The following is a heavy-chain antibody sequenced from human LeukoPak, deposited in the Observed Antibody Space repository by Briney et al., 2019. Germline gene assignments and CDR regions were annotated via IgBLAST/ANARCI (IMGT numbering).Heavy chain of an antibody. D-gene: IGHD5-18*01. Sequence: SETLSLTCAVYGGSFSGYYWSWIRQPPGKGLEWIGEINHSGSTNYNPSLKSRVTISVDTSKNQFSLKLSSVTAADTAVYYCARKRGYSYGPKYNWFDPWGQGTLVTVSS. CDR3: ARKRGYSYGPKYNWFDP. J-gene: IGHJ5*02. CDR2: INHSGST. CDR1: GGSFSGYY. V-gene: IGHV4-34*01.